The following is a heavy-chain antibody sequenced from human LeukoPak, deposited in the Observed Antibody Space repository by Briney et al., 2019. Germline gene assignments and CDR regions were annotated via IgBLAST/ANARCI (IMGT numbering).Heavy chain of an antibody. D-gene: IGHD5-18*01. J-gene: IGHJ4*02. CDR1: GYTFTSYD. Sequence: ASVKVSCKASGYTFTSYDINWVRQATGQGLEWMGWMNPNSANTHYAQKFQGRVTITRNTSISTAYMELSSLRSEDTAVYYCARVTPLTGVSPYTYGRYSFDYWGQGTLVTVSS. CDR2: MNPNSANT. V-gene: IGHV1-8*03. CDR3: ARVTPLTGVSPYTYGRYSFDY.